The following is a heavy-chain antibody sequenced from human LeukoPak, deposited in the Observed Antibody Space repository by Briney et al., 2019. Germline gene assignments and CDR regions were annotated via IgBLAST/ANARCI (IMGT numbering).Heavy chain of an antibody. J-gene: IGHJ4*02. Sequence: GGSLRLSCAASGFIFSNFWMHWVRQVPGKGLVWVSHINSDGRTTDYADSVRGRFTISRDNAKNTLYLQMNRLTVEDAAVYYCGRGMRDYYGLDYWGQGFLVTVSS. V-gene: IGHV3-74*01. CDR1: GFIFSNFW. CDR2: INSDGRTT. D-gene: IGHD3-10*01. CDR3: GRGMRDYYGLDY.